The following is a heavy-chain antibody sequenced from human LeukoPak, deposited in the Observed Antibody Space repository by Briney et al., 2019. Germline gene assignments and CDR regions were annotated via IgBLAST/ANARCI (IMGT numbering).Heavy chain of an antibody. CDR3: ARPGTTGKILFDF. V-gene: IGHV5-51*01. CDR2: IYPGDSDT. D-gene: IGHD1-1*01. Sequence: GESLKISCKASGYSFTSYWIGWVRQMPGKGLEWMGVIYPGDSDTRYSPSFQGQVTISADKSISTAYLQWTSLKASDTAMYYCARPGTTGKILFDFWGQGTLVTVSS. J-gene: IGHJ4*02. CDR1: GYSFTSYW.